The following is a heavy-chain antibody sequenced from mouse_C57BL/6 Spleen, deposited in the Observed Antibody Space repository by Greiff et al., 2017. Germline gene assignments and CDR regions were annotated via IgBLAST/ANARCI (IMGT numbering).Heavy chain of an antibody. CDR1: GYTFTSYG. CDR2: IYPRSGNT. V-gene: IGHV1-81*01. CDR3: AREDLPYFDY. J-gene: IGHJ2*01. Sequence: VKLVESGAELARPGASVKLSCKASGYTFTSYGISWVKQRTGQGLEWIGEIYPRSGNTYYNEKFKGKATLTADKSSSTAYMELRSLTSEDSAVYFCAREDLPYFDYWGQGTTLTVSS.